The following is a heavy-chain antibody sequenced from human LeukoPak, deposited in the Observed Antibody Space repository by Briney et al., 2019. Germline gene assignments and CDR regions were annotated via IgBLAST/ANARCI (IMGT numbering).Heavy chain of an antibody. CDR3: ARGGRSVRRYEFWSGYPKPFDD. J-gene: IGHJ4*02. V-gene: IGHV1-8*01. Sequence: GASVKVSCKASGYTFTSYDINWVRQATGQGLEWMGWMNPNSGNTGYAQKFQGRVTMTRNTSICTDYMELSSLRSEDTGVYYCARGGRSVRRYEFWSGYPKPFDDWGQGTLVTVSS. CDR1: GYTFTSYD. D-gene: IGHD3-3*01. CDR2: MNPNSGNT.